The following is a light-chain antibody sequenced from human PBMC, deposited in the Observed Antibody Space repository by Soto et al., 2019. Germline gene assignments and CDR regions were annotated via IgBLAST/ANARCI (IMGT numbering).Light chain of an antibody. CDR3: TSYVGNDIWV. J-gene: IGLJ3*02. CDR2: EVT. CDR1: SSDVGAYKY. V-gene: IGLV2-8*01. Sequence: QSALTQPPSASGSPGQSVNISCTGTSSDVGAYKYVSWYQQYPGKAPTLMIYEVTKRPSGVPDRFSGSKSGNTASLTVSGLQAEDEADYYCTSYVGNDIWVFGGGTKLTVL.